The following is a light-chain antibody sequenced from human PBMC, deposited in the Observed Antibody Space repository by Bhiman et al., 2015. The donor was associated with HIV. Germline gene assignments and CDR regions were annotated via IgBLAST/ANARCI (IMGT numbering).Light chain of an antibody. CDR1: SSDVGGYNY. CDR3: SSYTSSSTGVV. CDR2: DVS. V-gene: IGLV2-14*01. J-gene: IGLJ2*01. Sequence: QSALTQPASVSGSPGQSITISCTGTSSDVGGYNYVSWYQQHPGKVPKLMIYDVSKRPSGVSNRFSGSKSGNTASLTISGLQAEDEADYYCSSYTSSSTGVVFGGGTKLTVL.